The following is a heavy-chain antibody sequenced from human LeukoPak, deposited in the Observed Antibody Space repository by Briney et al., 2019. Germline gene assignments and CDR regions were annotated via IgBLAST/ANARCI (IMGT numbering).Heavy chain of an antibody. D-gene: IGHD1-7*01. Sequence: ASVKVSCKASGYTFTGYCMHWVRQAPGQGLEWMGWINPNSGGTNYAQKFQGRVTMTRDTSISTAYMELSRLRSDDTAVYYCARGSPITGTNNWFDPWGQGTLVTVSS. J-gene: IGHJ5*02. CDR3: ARGSPITGTNNWFDP. V-gene: IGHV1-2*02. CDR1: GYTFTGYC. CDR2: INPNSGGT.